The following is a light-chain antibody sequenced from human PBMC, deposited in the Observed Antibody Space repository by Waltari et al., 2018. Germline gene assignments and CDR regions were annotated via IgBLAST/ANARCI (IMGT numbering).Light chain of an antibody. J-gene: IGKJ3*01. CDR3: MQIAHWPGT. Sequence: DVVMTQSPLSLPVTLGQPAAISCRSSQSLVSSDGKTYLHWFQQRPGQPPRRLISTVSYRDSGVPDRFSGSGSATDFTLKISRVEAEDVGVYYCMQIAHWPGTFGPGTKVEI. CDR2: TVS. V-gene: IGKV2-30*01. CDR1: QSLVSSDGKTY.